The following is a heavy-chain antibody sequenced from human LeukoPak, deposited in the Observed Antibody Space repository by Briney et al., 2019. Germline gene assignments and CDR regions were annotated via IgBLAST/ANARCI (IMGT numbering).Heavy chain of an antibody. D-gene: IGHD3-22*01. J-gene: IGHJ4*02. Sequence: SVKVSCKASGGTFSSYAISWVRQAPGQGLEWMGRIIPIFGIANYAQKFQGRVTITADKSTSTAYMELSSLRSEDTAVYYCRREVLRYDSSGYYYDYWGQGTLVTVSS. CDR2: IIPIFGIA. V-gene: IGHV1-69*04. CDR3: RREVLRYDSSGYYYDY. CDR1: GGTFSSYA.